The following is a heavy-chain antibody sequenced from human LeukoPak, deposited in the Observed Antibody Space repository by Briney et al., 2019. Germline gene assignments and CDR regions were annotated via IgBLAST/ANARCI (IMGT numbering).Heavy chain of an antibody. CDR3: AKDLHYGDYRYGMDV. V-gene: IGHV3-30*18. CDR2: ISYDGSNK. J-gene: IGHJ6*02. D-gene: IGHD4-17*01. Sequence: GGSLRLSSAASGFTFSSYGMHWVRQAPGKGLEWVAVISYDGSNKYYADSVRGRFTISRDNSKNTLYLQMNSLRAEDTAVYYCAKDLHYGDYRYGMDVWGQGTTVTVSS. CDR1: GFTFSSYG.